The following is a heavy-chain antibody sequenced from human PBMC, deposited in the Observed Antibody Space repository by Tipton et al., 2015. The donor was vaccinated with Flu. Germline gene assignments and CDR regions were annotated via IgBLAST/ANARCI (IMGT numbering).Heavy chain of an antibody. Sequence: QLVQSGAEVKKPGSSVKVSCKASGGAFRSHAISWARQAPGQGLDWVGGIIAVFGAVYYAQKFQGRVSITADESTSTVFMELSSLRSEDTAVYYGARQSSYHVSSGDFDLWGRGTRVPVSS. V-gene: IGHV1-69*01. D-gene: IGHD3-16*02. CDR2: IIAVFGAV. CDR1: GGAFRSHA. J-gene: IGHJ2*01. CDR3: ARQSSYHVSSGDFDL.